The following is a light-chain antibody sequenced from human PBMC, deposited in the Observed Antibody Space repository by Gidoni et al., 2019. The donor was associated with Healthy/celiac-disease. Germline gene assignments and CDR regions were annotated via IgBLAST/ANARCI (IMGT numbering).Light chain of an antibody. Sequence: SYELTQPPSVSVPPGQTASITCSGDKVGDKYACWYQQKPGQSPVLVIYQDSKRPSGIPERFSGSNSGNTATLTISGTQARDEADYYCQAWDSSSVVFGGGTKLTVL. J-gene: IGLJ2*01. CDR3: QAWDSSSVV. CDR2: QDS. V-gene: IGLV3-1*01. CDR1: KVGDKY.